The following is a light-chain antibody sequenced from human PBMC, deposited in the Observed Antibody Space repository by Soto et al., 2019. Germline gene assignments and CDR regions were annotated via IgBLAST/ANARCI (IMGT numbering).Light chain of an antibody. Sequence: SYELTQPSSVSVSPGQTARITCSGDVLAKRYVRWFQQKPGQAPVLVIFKDTERPSGIPERFSGSSSGTTVTLTISGAQVEDEADYYCYSVADNNLVFGAGTKLTVL. CDR3: YSVADNNLV. CDR2: KDT. J-gene: IGLJ2*01. V-gene: IGLV3-27*01. CDR1: VLAKRY.